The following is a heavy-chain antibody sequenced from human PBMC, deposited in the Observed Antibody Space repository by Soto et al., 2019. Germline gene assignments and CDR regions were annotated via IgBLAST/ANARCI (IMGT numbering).Heavy chain of an antibody. D-gene: IGHD2-15*01. Sequence: GASVKVSCKASGGTFSSYAISWVRQAPGQGLEWMGGIIPIFGTANYAQKFQGRVTITADESTSTAYMELSSLRSEDTAVYYCARDIVVVVAATDYYYGMDVWGQGTTVTVSS. CDR3: ARDIVVVVAATDYYYGMDV. J-gene: IGHJ6*02. CDR2: IIPIFGTA. V-gene: IGHV1-69*13. CDR1: GGTFSSYA.